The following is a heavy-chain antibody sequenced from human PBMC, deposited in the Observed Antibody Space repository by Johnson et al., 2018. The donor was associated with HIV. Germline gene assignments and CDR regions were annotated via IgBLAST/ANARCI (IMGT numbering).Heavy chain of an antibody. D-gene: IGHD6-19*01. CDR3: ARDGWGSRGWDDAFDI. CDR1: GFTFSNAW. J-gene: IGHJ3*02. V-gene: IGHV3-15*01. CDR2: IKSKTDGGTT. Sequence: VQLVESGGGLVKPGGSLRLSCAASGFTFSNAWMSWVRQAPGKGLEWVGRIKSKTDGGTTDYAAPVKGRFTISRDNSKNTLYLQMNSLRAEDTAVYYCARDGWGSRGWDDAFDIWGQGTMVTVSS.